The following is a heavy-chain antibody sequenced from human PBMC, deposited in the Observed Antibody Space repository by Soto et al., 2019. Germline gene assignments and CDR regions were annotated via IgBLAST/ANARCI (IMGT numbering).Heavy chain of an antibody. J-gene: IGHJ4*02. Sequence: QVQLAESGGGLVKPGGSLRLSCAASGFTFSDYYLSWIRQAPGKGLEWVSYISSSGTPIYYADTVKGRFTISRDNTKNSLYLQMNSLRAEDTAVYYCARDSGYSHFDSWGQGTLVTVSS. V-gene: IGHV3-11*01. D-gene: IGHD5-18*01. CDR1: GFTFSDYY. CDR2: ISSSGTPI. CDR3: ARDSGYSHFDS.